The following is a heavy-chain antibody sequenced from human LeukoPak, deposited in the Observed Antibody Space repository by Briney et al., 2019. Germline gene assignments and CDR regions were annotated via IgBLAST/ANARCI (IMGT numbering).Heavy chain of an antibody. CDR3: ARVSIAVAGTRIDY. D-gene: IGHD6-19*01. V-gene: IGHV1-2*06. CDR1: GYTFTGYY. CDR2: INPNSGGT. J-gene: IGHJ4*02. Sequence: ASVKVSCKASGYTFTGYYMHWVRQAPGQGLEWMGRINPNSGGTNYAQKFQGRVTMTRDTSISTACMELSRLRSDDTAAYYCARVSIAVAGTRIDYWGQGTLVTVSS.